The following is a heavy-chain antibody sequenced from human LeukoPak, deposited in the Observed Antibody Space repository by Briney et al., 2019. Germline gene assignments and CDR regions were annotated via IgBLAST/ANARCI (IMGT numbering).Heavy chain of an antibody. Sequence: PGRSLRLSCAASGFSFSDYVMHWVRQAPGKGLEWVAIIWYDGSNKYYADSVKGRFTISRDNSKNTLYLQMNSLRAEDTAVYYCARDSPYGSGSYYPADYWGQGTLVTVSS. D-gene: IGHD3-10*01. CDR1: GFSFSDYV. CDR2: IWYDGSNK. J-gene: IGHJ4*02. CDR3: ARDSPYGSGSYYPADY. V-gene: IGHV3-33*01.